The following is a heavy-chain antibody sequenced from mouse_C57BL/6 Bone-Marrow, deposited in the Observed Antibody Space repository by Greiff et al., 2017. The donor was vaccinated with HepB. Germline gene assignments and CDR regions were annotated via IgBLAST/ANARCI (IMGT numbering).Heavy chain of an antibody. CDR3: ARWGATTVVSYFDY. CDR1: GYAFTNYL. V-gene: IGHV1-54*01. Sequence: QVQLQQSGAELVRPGTSVKVSCKASGYAFTNYLIEWVKQRPGQGLEWIGVINPGSGGTNYNEKFKGKATLTADKSSSTAYMQLSSLTSEDSAVYFCARWGATTVVSYFDYWGQGTTLTVSS. CDR2: INPGSGGT. J-gene: IGHJ2*01. D-gene: IGHD1-1*01.